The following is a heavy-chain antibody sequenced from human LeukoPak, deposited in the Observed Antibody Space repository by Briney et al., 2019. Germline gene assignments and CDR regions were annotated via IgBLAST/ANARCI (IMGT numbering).Heavy chain of an antibody. D-gene: IGHD2-8*01. CDR3: ATPLPPIVLMVYASGDAFDI. J-gene: IGHJ3*02. V-gene: IGHV1-24*01. CDR1: GYTLTELS. CDR2: FDPEDGET. Sequence: GASVKVSCKVSGYTLTELSMHWVRQAPGKGLEWMGGFDPEDGETIYAQKFQGRVTMTEDTSTDTAYMELSSLRSEDTAVYYCATPLPPIVLMVYASGDAFDIWGQGTMVTVSS.